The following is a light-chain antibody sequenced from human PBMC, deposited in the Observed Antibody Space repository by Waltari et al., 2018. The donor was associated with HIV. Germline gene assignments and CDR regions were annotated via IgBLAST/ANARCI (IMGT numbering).Light chain of an antibody. V-gene: IGLV1-44*01. J-gene: IGLJ2*01. CDR2: SNN. CDR3: ATLDDSLNGPV. CDR1: SSNIGDNA. Sequence: QSVLTQPPSVSGTPGQRVPISCSGGSSNIGDNAVSWYQQFPGTAPKLLIYSNNQRPSGVPDRFSGSKSGTSASLAISGLQSEDEADYYCATLDDSLNGPVFGGGTKVTVL.